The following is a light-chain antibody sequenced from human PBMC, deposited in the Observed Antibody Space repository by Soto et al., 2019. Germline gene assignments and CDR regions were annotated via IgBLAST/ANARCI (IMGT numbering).Light chain of an antibody. CDR1: QSVSRSY. J-gene: IGKJ4*01. CDR3: QQYGSSPLS. CDR2: GAS. Sequence: EMVVTQSPGTLSLSPGEIATLACRASQSVSRSYLACYQQKPGQAPRLLLYGASSRATRIPDRFSGSGSGTDFTLTISRLEPEDFAVYYCQQYGSSPLSFGGGTKVEIK. V-gene: IGKV3-20*01.